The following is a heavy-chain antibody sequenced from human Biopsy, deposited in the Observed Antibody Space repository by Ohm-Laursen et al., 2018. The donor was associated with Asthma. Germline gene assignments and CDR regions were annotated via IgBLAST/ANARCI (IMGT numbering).Heavy chain of an antibody. CDR3: AKERYYDFWSGYPI. CDR2: MSFDGRQT. J-gene: IGHJ3*02. Sequence: SLRLSCSASGFSFNSYGMHWVRQAPGKGLEWVAVMSFDGRQTYYADSVKGRFTISRDNSKNTLYLQMKSLRAEDTAVYYCAKERYYDFWSGYPIWGQGTMVTVSS. V-gene: IGHV3-30*18. D-gene: IGHD3-3*01. CDR1: GFSFNSYG.